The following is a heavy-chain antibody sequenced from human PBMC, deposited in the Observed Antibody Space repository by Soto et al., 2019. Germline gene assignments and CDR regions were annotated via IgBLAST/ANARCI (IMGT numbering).Heavy chain of an antibody. Sequence: QVQLQESGPGLVKPSQTLSLTCTVSGGSISSGGYYWSWIRQHPGKGLEWIGYIYYSGSTYYNPSIKSLFTISVDTSKNQFSLKLSAVTAADTAVYYCSRCGVLVAAHTSANWFDPWGQGTLVTVSS. J-gene: IGHJ5*02. V-gene: IGHV4-31*01. D-gene: IGHD2-15*01. CDR2: IYYSGST. CDR3: SRCGVLVAAHTSANWFDP. CDR1: GGSISSGGYY.